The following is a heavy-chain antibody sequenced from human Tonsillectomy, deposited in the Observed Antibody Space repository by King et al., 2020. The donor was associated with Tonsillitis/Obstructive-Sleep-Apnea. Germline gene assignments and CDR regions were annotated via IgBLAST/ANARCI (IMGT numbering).Heavy chain of an antibody. V-gene: IGHV3-9*01. CDR3: ARAQQPYYNYMDV. CDR1: GFTFDDYA. Sequence: VQLVESGGGLVQPGRSLRLSCAASGFTFDDYAMHWVRQAPGKGLEWVSGISWNSNNLVYADSVKGRFTISRDNAKNSLYLQMNSLIIEDTALYYCARAQQPYYNYMDVCGKGTTVTVSS. CDR2: ISWNSNNL. D-gene: IGHD6-13*01. J-gene: IGHJ6*03.